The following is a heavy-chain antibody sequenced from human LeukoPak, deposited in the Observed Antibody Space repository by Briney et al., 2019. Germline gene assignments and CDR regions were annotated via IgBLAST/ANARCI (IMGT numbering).Heavy chain of an antibody. CDR2: VHYSGST. Sequence: SGTLSLTCRVSGASIISSSDYSAWIRQPPGKGLEWIGSVHYSGSTYYNPSLKSRLTISIDTSKNQFSLNLNSVTATDTAIYSCSRPRYGLINWFDPWGQGTLVSVSS. J-gene: IGHJ5*02. V-gene: IGHV4-39*01. CDR1: GASIISSSDY. CDR3: SRPRYGLINWFDP. D-gene: IGHD3-10*01.